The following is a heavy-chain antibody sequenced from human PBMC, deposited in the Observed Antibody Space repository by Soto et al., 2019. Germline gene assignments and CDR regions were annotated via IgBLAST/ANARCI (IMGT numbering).Heavy chain of an antibody. CDR1: GGSIRSYY. D-gene: IGHD3-16*01. CDR2: IYYSGST. CDR3: ARTYVDCFDY. Sequence: QMQLQESGPGLVKTSETLSLTCTVSGGSIRSYYWSWIRQPPGKGLEWIGNIYYSGSTNYNPSLKSRVTISVDTSKNQFSLKLSSVTAADTAVYYCARTYVDCFDYWGQGTLVTVS. V-gene: IGHV4-59*01. J-gene: IGHJ4*02.